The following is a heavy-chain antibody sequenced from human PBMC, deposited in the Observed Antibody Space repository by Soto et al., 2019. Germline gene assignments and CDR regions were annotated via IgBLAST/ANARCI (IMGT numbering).Heavy chain of an antibody. CDR3: ARGDATKIIVTTYYGLDV. CDR2: IIPVFGTP. J-gene: IGHJ6*02. CDR1: GGAFSGYA. V-gene: IGHV1-69*13. Sequence: ASVKLSCKASGGAFSGYACCWVRQAPGQGLEWMGGIIPVFGTPHYAQKFQDRVTITADESTSTVYMEVSSLTSEDTAVYYCARGDATKIIVTTYYGLDVWGQGTTVTVSS. D-gene: IGHD3-22*01.